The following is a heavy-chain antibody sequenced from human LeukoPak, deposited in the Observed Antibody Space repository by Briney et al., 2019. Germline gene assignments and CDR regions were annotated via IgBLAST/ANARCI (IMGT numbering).Heavy chain of an antibody. J-gene: IGHJ4*02. D-gene: IGHD6-13*01. CDR3: ARDRAAAGREPWY. Sequence: PGGSLRLSCAASGFTFSSYGMHWVRQAPGKGLEWVAVISYDGSNKYYADSVKGRFTISRDNSKNTLYLQMNSLRAEDTAVYYCARDRAAAGREPWYWGQGTLVTVSS. V-gene: IGHV3-30*03. CDR1: GFTFSSYG. CDR2: ISYDGSNK.